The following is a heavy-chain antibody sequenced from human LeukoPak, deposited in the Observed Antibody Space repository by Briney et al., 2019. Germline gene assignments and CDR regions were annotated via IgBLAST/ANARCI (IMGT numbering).Heavy chain of an antibody. V-gene: IGHV4-59*01. Sequence: SETLSLTCAVSGASISSFFCNWVRQPPGKGLEWIGYIYKSENTNYNPSLKSRVTISGDTSKNEFSLKLTSVTAADTAEYYCVIGEGWQPDYWGQGTLVTVSS. CDR2: IYKSENT. D-gene: IGHD5-24*01. CDR3: VIGEGWQPDY. CDR1: GASISSFF. J-gene: IGHJ4*01.